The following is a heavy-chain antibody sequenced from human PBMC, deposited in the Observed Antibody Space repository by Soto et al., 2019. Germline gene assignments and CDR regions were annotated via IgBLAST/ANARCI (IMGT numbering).Heavy chain of an antibody. J-gene: IGHJ4*02. CDR3: ARRSSGWYFDY. CDR2: ISGSGGST. Sequence: EVQLLESGGGLVQPGGSLRLSCAASGFTFSSYAMSWVRQAPGKGLEWVSAISGSGGSTYYADSVKGRFTISRDNSKNMVYLQMTSLRAEDTAVYYCARRSSGWYFDYWGQGTLVTVSS. D-gene: IGHD6-19*01. CDR1: GFTFSSYA. V-gene: IGHV3-23*01.